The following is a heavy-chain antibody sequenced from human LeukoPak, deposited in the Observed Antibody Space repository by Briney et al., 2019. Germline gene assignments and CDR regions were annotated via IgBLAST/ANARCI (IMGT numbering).Heavy chain of an antibody. J-gene: IGHJ5*02. V-gene: IGHV3-74*01. CDR1: GFTCDDYG. CDR3: ARDLGQYYDTSDNWFDP. D-gene: IGHD3-22*01. CDR2: INSDGINT. Sequence: GGSLRLSCAASGFTCDDYGMSWVRQAPGKGLEWVSRINSDGINTSYADSVKGRFTISRDNAKNTLNLQMNSLRAEDTAVYYCARDLGQYYDTSDNWFDPWGQGTLVTVSS.